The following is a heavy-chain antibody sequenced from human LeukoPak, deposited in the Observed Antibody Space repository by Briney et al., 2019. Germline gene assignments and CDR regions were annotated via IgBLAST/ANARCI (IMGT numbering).Heavy chain of an antibody. J-gene: IGHJ4*02. CDR3: AREGDYVDY. CDR1: GGSISSYY. Sequence: SETLSLTCTVSGGSISSYYWSWIRQPPGKGLEWLGYIYYSGSTNYNPSLKSRVTISVDTSKNQFSLKLSSVTAADTAVYYCAREGDYVDYWGQGTLVTVSS. V-gene: IGHV4-59*01. CDR2: IYYSGST.